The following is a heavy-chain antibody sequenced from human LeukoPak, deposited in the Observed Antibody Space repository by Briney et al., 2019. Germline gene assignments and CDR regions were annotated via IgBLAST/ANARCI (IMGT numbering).Heavy chain of an antibody. V-gene: IGHV3-30-3*01. CDR3: ARDYLPLDTAMVLMDY. Sequence: PGRSLRLSCAASGFTFSSYAMHWVRQAPGKGLEWVAVISYDGSNKYYADSVKGRFTISRDNSKNTLYLQMNSLRAEDTAVYYCARDYLPLDTAMVLMDYWGQGTLVTVSS. J-gene: IGHJ4*02. D-gene: IGHD5-18*01. CDR2: ISYDGSNK. CDR1: GFTFSSYA.